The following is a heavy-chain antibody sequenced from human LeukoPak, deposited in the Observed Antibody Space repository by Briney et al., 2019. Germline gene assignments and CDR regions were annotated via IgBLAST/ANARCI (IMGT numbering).Heavy chain of an antibody. V-gene: IGHV4-59*01. CDR1: GGSISSYY. CDR2: VHDSAGT. D-gene: IGHD3-9*01. CDR3: AKGRKDFDTNLGPFDS. Sequence: SETLSLTCTVSGGSISSYYWSWIRQSPGKGLEWLGYVHDSAGTIYNPSLKSRVTISVGTSKTQFSLKVSSVTTADTAVYYCAKGRKDFDTNLGPFDSWGQGILVTVSS. J-gene: IGHJ4*02.